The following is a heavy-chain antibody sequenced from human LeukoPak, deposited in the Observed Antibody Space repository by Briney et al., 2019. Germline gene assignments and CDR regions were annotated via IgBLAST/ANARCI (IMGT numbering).Heavy chain of an antibody. CDR2: IYHSGST. CDR1: GGSISSSSYY. J-gene: IGHJ3*02. D-gene: IGHD1-26*01. CDR3: ASGYSGSYYAFDI. Sequence: SETLSLTCTVSGGSISSSSYYWGWIRQPPGKGLEWIGSIYHSGSTYYNPSLKSRVTISVDTSKNQFSLKLSSVTAADTAVYYCASGYSGSYYAFDIWGQGTMVTVSS. V-gene: IGHV4-39*01.